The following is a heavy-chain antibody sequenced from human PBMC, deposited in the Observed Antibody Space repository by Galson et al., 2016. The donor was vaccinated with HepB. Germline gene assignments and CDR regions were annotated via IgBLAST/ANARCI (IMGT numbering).Heavy chain of an antibody. CDR1: GFTFTSYS. J-gene: IGHJ4*02. V-gene: IGHV3-48*02. CDR3: VRDPLGYSYALVRYFDY. Sequence: SLRLSCAASGFTFTSYSMNWVRQVPGKGLEWVSYIGSSPGTVYYADSVKGRFTISRDNAKNSLYLQMNSLRDEDTAVYYCVRDPLGYSYALVRYFDYWGLGTLVTVSS. D-gene: IGHD5-18*01. CDR2: IGSSPGTV.